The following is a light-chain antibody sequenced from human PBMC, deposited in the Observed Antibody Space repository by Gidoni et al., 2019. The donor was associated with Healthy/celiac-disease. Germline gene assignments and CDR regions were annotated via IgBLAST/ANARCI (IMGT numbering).Light chain of an antibody. CDR1: HDISNY. CDR3: QQYDNLPLT. CDR2: DES. Sequence: DIQMTQSPSSLSASVGDRVTITCQASHDISNYLNWYQQKPGKSPKLLIYDESNLETGVPSRFSGSGSGTDFTFTISSLQTEDIATYYCQQYDNLPLTFGGGTKVEIK. J-gene: IGKJ4*01. V-gene: IGKV1-33*01.